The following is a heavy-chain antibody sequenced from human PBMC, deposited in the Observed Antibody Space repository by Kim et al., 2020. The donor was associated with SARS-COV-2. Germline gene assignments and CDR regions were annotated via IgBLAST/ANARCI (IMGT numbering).Heavy chain of an antibody. J-gene: IGHJ6*02. CDR1: GGSFSGYY. CDR2: INHSGST. D-gene: IGHD6-13*01. V-gene: IGHV4-34*01. CDR3: ARDPGYSRRQTHTKDV. Sequence: SETLSLTCAVYGGSFSGYYWSWIRQPPGKGLEWIGEINHSGSTNYNPSLKSRVTISVDTSKNQFSLKLSSVTAADTAVYYCARDPGYSRRQTHTKDVWG.